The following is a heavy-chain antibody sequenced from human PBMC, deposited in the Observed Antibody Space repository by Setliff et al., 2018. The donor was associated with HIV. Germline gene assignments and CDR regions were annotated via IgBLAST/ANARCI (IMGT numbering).Heavy chain of an antibody. CDR3: SRHRANWGGPWDY. V-gene: IGHV4-38-2*01. Sequence: SATLSLTCDVSCYSISSGYYWGWIRQPPGKGLEWIGSIYHSGTIFYKPSLKSRLAISVDTSKNHFSLNLTSVTAADTAVYFCSRHRANWGGPWDYWGQGTLVTVSS. CDR1: CYSISSGYY. D-gene: IGHD3-16*01. J-gene: IGHJ4*02. CDR2: IYHSGTI.